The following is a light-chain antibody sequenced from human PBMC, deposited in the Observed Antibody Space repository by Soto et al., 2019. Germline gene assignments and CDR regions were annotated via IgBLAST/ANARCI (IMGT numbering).Light chain of an antibody. CDR1: SSDVGGYNY. Sequence: QSVLTQPASVSGPPGQSITISCTGTSSDVGGYNYVSWYQQHPGKAPKLMIYDVSNRPSGVSNRFSGSKSGNTASLTISGLQAEDEADYYCSSYTSSSLDVFGTGTKLTVL. CDR3: SSYTSSSLDV. V-gene: IGLV2-14*01. CDR2: DVS. J-gene: IGLJ1*01.